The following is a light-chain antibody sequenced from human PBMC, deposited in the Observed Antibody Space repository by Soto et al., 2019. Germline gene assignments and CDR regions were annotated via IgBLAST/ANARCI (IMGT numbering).Light chain of an antibody. V-gene: IGLV1-51*02. J-gene: IGLJ3*02. CDR2: ENN. CDR1: SFNIGNNY. Sequence: QSVLTQPPSVSAAPGQTVTISCSGSSFNIGNNYVSWFQHLPGTAPKLLIYENNKRPPGIPDRFSASKSGTSATLGITGLQTGDEADYYCGAWDSSLSAGVFGGGTKLTVL. CDR3: GAWDSSLSAGV.